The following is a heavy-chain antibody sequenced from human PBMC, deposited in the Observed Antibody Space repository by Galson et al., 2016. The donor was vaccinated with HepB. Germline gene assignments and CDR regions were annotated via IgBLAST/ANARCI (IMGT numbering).Heavy chain of an antibody. CDR2: ISNDGSNK. V-gene: IGHV3-30*18. J-gene: IGHJ6*02. CDR1: GFTFSNYG. D-gene: IGHD6-6*01. CDR3: AKVPTIAARLSYGVDV. Sequence: SLRLSCAASGFTFSNYGMHWVRQAPDKGLEWVASISNDGSNKKYGESVKGRFAISRDAAKNTLFLQMNSLTAEDTAVYYCAKVPTIAARLSYGVDVWGQGTTVTVSS.